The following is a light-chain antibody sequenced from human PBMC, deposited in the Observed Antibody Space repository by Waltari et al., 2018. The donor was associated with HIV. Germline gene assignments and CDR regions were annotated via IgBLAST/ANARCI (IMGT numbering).Light chain of an antibody. CDR3: QQRYKWPRT. CDR1: QSVSSS. Sequence: EIVLTQSPATLSLSPGERATLSRRASQSVSSSLAWYQQKPGQAPMLLIYDASNRATVIPARFSGSGSVTDFTLTINSLEPEDFAVYYCQQRYKWPRTFGQGTKLEIK. CDR2: DAS. V-gene: IGKV3-11*01. J-gene: IGKJ2*01.